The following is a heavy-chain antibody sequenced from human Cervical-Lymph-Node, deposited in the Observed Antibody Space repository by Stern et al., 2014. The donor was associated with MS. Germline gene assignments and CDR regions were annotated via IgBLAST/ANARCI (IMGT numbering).Heavy chain of an antibody. Sequence: QVQLVQSGSEVKKPGASVKVSCKASGYTFSTYGVSWVRQAPGQGLERMGWISAYDGKTNYSQKFQGRVSRTTDTSTSTAYMELRSLRSDDTAVYYCARDHSQLLGIVSGYVWDYYGMDAWGQGTTVTVS. D-gene: IGHD2-2*01. CDR2: ISAYDGKT. CDR3: ARDHSQLLGIVSGYVWDYYGMDA. J-gene: IGHJ6*02. V-gene: IGHV1-18*01. CDR1: GYTFSTYG.